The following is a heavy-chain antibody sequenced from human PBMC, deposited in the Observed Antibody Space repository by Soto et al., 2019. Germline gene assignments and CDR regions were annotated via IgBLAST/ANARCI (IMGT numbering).Heavy chain of an antibody. CDR3: ARDLTPGGADV. V-gene: IGHV3-9*01. Sequence: EVQLVESGGGLVQPGRSLRLSCVVSGLTFDKHAMHWVRQGPGKGLEWVSGIFWSGGSVGYADSVKGRFTVSRDKAKNSRYLQMDSLRAEDTALYYCARDLTPGGADVWGQGTTVTVSS. D-gene: IGHD4-17*01. J-gene: IGHJ6*02. CDR2: IFWSGGSV. CDR1: GLTFDKHA.